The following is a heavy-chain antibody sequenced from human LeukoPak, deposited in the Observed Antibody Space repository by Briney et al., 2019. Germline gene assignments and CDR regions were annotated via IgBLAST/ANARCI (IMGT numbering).Heavy chain of an antibody. J-gene: IGHJ5*02. CDR1: GGSFSGYY. V-gene: IGHV4-34*01. Sequence: SETLSLTCAVYGGSFSGYYWSWIRQPPGKGLEWIGSIYYSGSTYYNPSLKSRVTISVDTSKNQFSLKLSSVTAADTAVYYCARVYYYDSSGYYPHGWFDPWDQGTLVTVSS. CDR3: ARVYYYDSSGYYPHGWFDP. CDR2: IYYSGST. D-gene: IGHD3-22*01.